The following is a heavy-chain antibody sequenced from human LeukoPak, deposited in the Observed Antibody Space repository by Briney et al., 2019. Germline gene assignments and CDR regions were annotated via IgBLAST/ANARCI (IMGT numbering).Heavy chain of an antibody. Sequence: GGSLRLSCAASGFTFSDHYMGWVRQAPGKGLEWVGRTRNKANSYTTEYAASVKGRFTISRDDSKNSLYLQMNSLKTEDTAVYYCARTTDSSSTEFDYWGQGTLVTVSS. V-gene: IGHV3-72*01. CDR1: GFTFSDHY. J-gene: IGHJ4*02. CDR3: ARTTDSSSTEFDY. D-gene: IGHD6-6*01. CDR2: TRNKANSYTT.